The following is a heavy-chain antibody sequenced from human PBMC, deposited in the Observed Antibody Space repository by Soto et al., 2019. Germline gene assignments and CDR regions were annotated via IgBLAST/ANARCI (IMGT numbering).Heavy chain of an antibody. CDR1: GFTFSSYE. D-gene: IGHD4-17*01. J-gene: IGHJ6*02. CDR3: AREYGESFYYYYGMDV. CDR2: ISSSGSTI. V-gene: IGHV3-48*03. Sequence: GGSLRLSCAASGFTFSSYEMNWVRQAPGKGLGWVSYISSSGSTIYYADSVKGRFTISRDNAKNSLYLQMNSLRAEDTAVYYCAREYGESFYYYYGMDVWGQGPTVTVSS.